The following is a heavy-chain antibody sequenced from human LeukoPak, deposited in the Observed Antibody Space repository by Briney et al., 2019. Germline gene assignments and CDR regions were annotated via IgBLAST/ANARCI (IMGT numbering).Heavy chain of an antibody. CDR1: GFTFDDYA. J-gene: IGHJ4*02. V-gene: IGHV3-9*01. CDR2: ISWNSGSI. CDR3: AKDGASVAGPEGDY. Sequence: PGGSLRLSCAASGFTFDDYAMHWGRQDPGKGLEWVSGISWNSGSIGYADSVKGRFTIPRDNAKNSLYLQMNSLRAEDTALYYCAKDGASVAGPEGDYWGQGTLVTVSS. D-gene: IGHD6-19*01.